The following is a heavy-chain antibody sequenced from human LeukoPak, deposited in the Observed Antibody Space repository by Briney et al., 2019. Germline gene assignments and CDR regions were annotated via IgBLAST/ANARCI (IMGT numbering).Heavy chain of an antibody. CDR3: ARDEGEQQIDY. D-gene: IGHD3-16*01. CDR1: GFTFSSYS. CDR2: ISSSSSYI. Sequence: GGSLRLSCAASGFTFSSYSMNWVRLAPGKGLEWVSSISSSSSYIYYADSVKGRFTISRDNAKNSLYLQMNSLRAEDTAVNYCARDEGEQQIDYWGQGTLVTVSS. J-gene: IGHJ4*02. V-gene: IGHV3-21*01.